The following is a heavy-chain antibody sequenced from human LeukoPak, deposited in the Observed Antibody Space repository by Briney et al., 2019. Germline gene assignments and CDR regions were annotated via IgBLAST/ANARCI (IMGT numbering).Heavy chain of an antibody. J-gene: IGHJ4*02. D-gene: IGHD3-22*01. CDR2: ISSSSSYI. CDR3: AYDLYDSSGYYYYY. Sequence: GGSLRLSCAASGFTFSSYSMNWVRQAPGKGLEWVSSISSSSSYIYYADSVKGRFTISRDNAKNSLYLQMNSLRAEDTAVYYCAYDLYDSSGYYYYYWGQGTLVTVSS. V-gene: IGHV3-21*01. CDR1: GFTFSSYS.